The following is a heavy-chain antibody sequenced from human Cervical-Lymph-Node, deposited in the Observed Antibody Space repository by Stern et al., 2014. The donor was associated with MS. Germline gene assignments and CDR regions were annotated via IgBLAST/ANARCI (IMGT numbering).Heavy chain of an antibody. Sequence: QVQLVESGPGLVKPSETLSLTCTVSGGPLRSYYWNWIRQAPGKGLEWLGFIYHTGSVNYNPSLSSRVAMSVDTSKNQFSLTVSSVTAADTAVYYCAREGEYCSGSRCYPFLDYWGQGTLVTVSS. V-gene: IGHV4-59*01. J-gene: IGHJ4*02. D-gene: IGHD2-15*01. CDR1: GGPLRSYY. CDR3: AREGEYCSGSRCYPFLDY. CDR2: IYHTGSV.